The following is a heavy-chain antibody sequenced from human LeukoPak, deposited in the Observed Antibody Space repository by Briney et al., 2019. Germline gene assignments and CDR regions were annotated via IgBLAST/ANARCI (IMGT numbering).Heavy chain of an antibody. CDR1: GYTFTSYG. CDR3: ARDRWHCRVNCDSVYYFALDV. Sequence: EASVKVSCKASGYTFTSYGISWVRQAPGQSLEWLGWINPGNGDTKYSQDFQGRVTINTDTSAATAYVELNSLTSEDTAVYYCARDRWHCRVNCDSVYYFALDVWGQGTTVTVSS. CDR2: INPGNGDT. J-gene: IGHJ6*02. D-gene: IGHD2-15*01. V-gene: IGHV1-3*01.